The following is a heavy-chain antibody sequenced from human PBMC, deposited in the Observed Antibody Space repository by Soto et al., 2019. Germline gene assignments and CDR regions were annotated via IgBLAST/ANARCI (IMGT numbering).Heavy chain of an antibody. CDR3: TTCGLRYCTSTSCPDY. V-gene: IGHV3-15*01. Sequence: GGSLRLSCAASGFTFSNAWMNWVRQAPGKGLEWVGRINPKTDGGTTDYAAPVKGRFSISRDDSKNTLYLQMNSLKTEATAVYYCTTCGLRYCTSTSCPDYWGQGTLVTVSS. J-gene: IGHJ4*02. D-gene: IGHD2-2*01. CDR1: GFTFSNAW. CDR2: INPKTDGGTT.